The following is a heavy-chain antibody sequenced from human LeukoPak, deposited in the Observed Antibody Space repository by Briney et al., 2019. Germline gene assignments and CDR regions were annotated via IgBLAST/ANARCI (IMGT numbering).Heavy chain of an antibody. CDR3: ARTKARLAPVAFDI. CDR2: IYTSGST. D-gene: IGHD4-17*01. V-gene: IGHV4-4*09. J-gene: IGHJ3*02. CDR1: GGSISSYY. Sequence: SETPSLTCTVSGGSISSYYWSWIRQPPGKGLEWIGYIYTSGSTNYNPSLKSRVTISVDTSKNQFSLKLSSVTAADTAVYYCARTKARLAPVAFDIWGQGTMVTVSS.